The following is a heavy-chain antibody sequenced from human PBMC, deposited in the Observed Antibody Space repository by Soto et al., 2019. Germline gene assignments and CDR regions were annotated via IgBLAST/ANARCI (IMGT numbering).Heavy chain of an antibody. CDR2: IYSGGRT. CDR1: GFTVSSNY. CDR3: ARERYPFGY. D-gene: IGHD1-26*01. V-gene: IGHV3-53*01. Sequence: EVQLLESGGGLIQPGGSLRLSCAASGFTVSSNYMSWVRQAPGKGLEWVSAIYSGGRTYYAASVKDRFTISRDNSKNTLYLHMHSLRAEDTAVYYCARERYPFGYWGQGTLVTVSS. J-gene: IGHJ4*02.